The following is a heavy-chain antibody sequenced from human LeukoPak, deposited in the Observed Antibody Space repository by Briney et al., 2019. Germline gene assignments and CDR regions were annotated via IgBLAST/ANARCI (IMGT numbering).Heavy chain of an antibody. Sequence: GGPLRLSCAASGFTFSSYWMNWVRQAPGKGLVWVSRIDIDGSSTTYADSVKGRFTISRDNAKNTLYLQMNSLRAEDTAVYYCARGFTIFGVVNDGFDIWGQGTKVTVSS. D-gene: IGHD3-3*01. V-gene: IGHV3-74*01. CDR1: GFTFSSYW. CDR3: ARGFTIFGVVNDGFDI. J-gene: IGHJ3*02. CDR2: IDIDGSST.